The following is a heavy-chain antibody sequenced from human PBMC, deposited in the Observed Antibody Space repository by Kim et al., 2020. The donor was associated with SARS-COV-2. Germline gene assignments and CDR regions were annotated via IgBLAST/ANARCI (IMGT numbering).Heavy chain of an antibody. CDR3: AKLSLLYSDYDAFDI. Sequence: LSLTCAASGFTFSSYAMSWVRQAPGKGLEWVSAISGSGGSTYYADSVKGRFTISRDNSKNTLYLQMNSLRAEDTAVYYCAKLSLLYSDYDAFDIWGQGTMVTVSS. CDR2: ISGSGGST. V-gene: IGHV3-23*01. CDR1: GFTFSSYA. J-gene: IGHJ3*02. D-gene: IGHD2-2*02.